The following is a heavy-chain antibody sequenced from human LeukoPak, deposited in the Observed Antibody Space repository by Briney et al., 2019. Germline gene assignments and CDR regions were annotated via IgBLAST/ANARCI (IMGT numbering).Heavy chain of an antibody. CDR3: ARTRNRWFDH. J-gene: IGHJ5*02. V-gene: IGHV3-7*01. CDR1: GFTFREYW. Sequence: GGSLRLSCEASGFTFREYWMSWVRQAPGKGLEWVASIKQGGSEEYYVDSVKGRFTISRDDAKNSVDLHMDSLRVEDTALYYCARTRNRWFDHWGQGTLVTVSS. CDR2: IKQGGSEE. D-gene: IGHD1/OR15-1a*01.